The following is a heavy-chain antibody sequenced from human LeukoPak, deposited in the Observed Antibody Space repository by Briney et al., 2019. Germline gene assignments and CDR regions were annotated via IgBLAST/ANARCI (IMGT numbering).Heavy chain of an antibody. CDR1: GFTFSSHG. V-gene: IGHV3-33*06. CDR3: AKDGDYGDYPLGY. D-gene: IGHD4-17*01. Sequence: GGSLRLSCAASGFTFSSHGMHWVRHAPGKGLEWVAVIWYDGSNKYYADSVKGRFTISRDNSKSTLYLQMNSLRAEDTAVYYCAKDGDYGDYPLGYWGQGTLVTVSS. J-gene: IGHJ4*02. CDR2: IWYDGSNK.